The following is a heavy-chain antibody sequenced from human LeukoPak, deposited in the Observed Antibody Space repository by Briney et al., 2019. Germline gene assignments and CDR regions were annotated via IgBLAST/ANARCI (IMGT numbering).Heavy chain of an antibody. CDR3: ARSRATVTFFFDY. CDR2: IYYSGST. J-gene: IGHJ4*02. D-gene: IGHD4-17*01. CDR1: GGSISSGGYY. Sequence: PSETLSLTCTVSGGSISSGGYYWSWIRQHPGKGLEWIGYIYYSGSTYYNPSLKSRVTISVDTSKNQFSLKLSSVAAADTAVYYCARSRATVTFFFDYGGQGTLVTVSS. V-gene: IGHV4-31*03.